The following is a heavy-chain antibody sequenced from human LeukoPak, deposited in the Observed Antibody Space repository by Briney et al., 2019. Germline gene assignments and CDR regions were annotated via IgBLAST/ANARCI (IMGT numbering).Heavy chain of an antibody. Sequence: ASVSVSCKTSGYTLSEYYMHWVRQAPGQGLECMWWIRGDTGDTDSPQKSQGRVTLSRDTSTNTAYMELSGLRYDDTAMYFCARVRGNSCDYWSQGTLVTVSS. D-gene: IGHD6-13*01. CDR3: ARVRGNSCDY. V-gene: IGHV1-2*02. CDR1: GYTLSEYY. CDR2: IRGDTGDT. J-gene: IGHJ4*02.